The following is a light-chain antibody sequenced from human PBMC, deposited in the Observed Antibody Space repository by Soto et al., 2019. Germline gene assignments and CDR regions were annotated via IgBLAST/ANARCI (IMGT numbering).Light chain of an antibody. J-gene: IGKJ2*01. CDR2: AAS. V-gene: IGKV1-12*01. Sequence: DIQMTQSPSSVSASVGDRVIITCRASQAINGWLAWYQQKPGKAPKLLIYAASVLQSGVPSRFSGSGSGTDFTLSITSLQLEDFATYFCQQANTFPYTFGQGTKLEIK. CDR3: QQANTFPYT. CDR1: QAINGW.